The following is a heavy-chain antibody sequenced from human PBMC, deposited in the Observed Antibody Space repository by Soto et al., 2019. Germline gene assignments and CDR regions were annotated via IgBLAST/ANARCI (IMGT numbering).Heavy chain of an antibody. Sequence: ASVKVSCKASGYTFTSYGISWVRQAPGQGLEWMGWISAYNGNTNYAQKLQGRVTMTTDTSTSTAYMELRSLRSDDTAVYYCASLDILTGYADYYYYGMDVWGQGTTVTVSS. J-gene: IGHJ6*02. CDR3: ASLDILTGYADYYYYGMDV. D-gene: IGHD3-9*01. CDR1: GYTFTSYG. V-gene: IGHV1-18*04. CDR2: ISAYNGNT.